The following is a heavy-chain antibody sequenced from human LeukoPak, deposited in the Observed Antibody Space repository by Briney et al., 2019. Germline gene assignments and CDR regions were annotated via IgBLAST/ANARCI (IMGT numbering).Heavy chain of an antibody. CDR3: TRGYDSRY. D-gene: IGHD3-9*01. J-gene: IGHJ4*02. Sequence: GGSLRLSCAASGFPFTTYAMNWVRQAPGKGLKWVAFIRLDGSNEQYADSVKGRFIISRDNSKNTLYMQMHSLTSDDRAVYYCTRGYDSRYWGQGTLVTVSS. CDR1: GFPFTTYA. V-gene: IGHV3-30*02. CDR2: IRLDGSNE.